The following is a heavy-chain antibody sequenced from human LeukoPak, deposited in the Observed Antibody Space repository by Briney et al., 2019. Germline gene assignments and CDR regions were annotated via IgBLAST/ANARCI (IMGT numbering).Heavy chain of an antibody. Sequence: SAPTLVNTTQTLTLTCSFSGFSLSTSGVGVGWIRQPPGKALEWLALIYWDDDKRYSPSLKSRLTITKDTSTNQVVLIMTNMDPVDTATYYCAHREVDLDYFDYWGQGTLVTVSS. CDR3: AHREVDLDYFDY. CDR2: IYWDDDK. CDR1: GFSLSTSGVG. V-gene: IGHV2-5*02. J-gene: IGHJ4*02.